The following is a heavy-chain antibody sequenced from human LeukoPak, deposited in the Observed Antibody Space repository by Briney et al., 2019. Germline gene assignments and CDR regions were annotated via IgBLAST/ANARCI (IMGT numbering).Heavy chain of an antibody. V-gene: IGHV3-15*01. Sequence: GGSLRLSCAASGVSFSDVWMTWVRQVPEKGLEWVGRVKSRSVGGTTEYAAPVKGRFTISRDDSKGTVYLQMNSLKVEDTAIYYCTTAAWGGRADYWGQRTLVTVSS. D-gene: IGHD3-10*01. J-gene: IGHJ4*02. CDR2: VKSRSVGGTT. CDR1: GVSFSDVW. CDR3: TTAAWGGRADY.